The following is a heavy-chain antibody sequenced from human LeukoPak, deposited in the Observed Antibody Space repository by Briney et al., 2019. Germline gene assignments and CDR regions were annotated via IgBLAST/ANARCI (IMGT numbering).Heavy chain of an antibody. D-gene: IGHD2-2*02. Sequence: GESLKISCKGSGYSFTNYWIGWVRQMPGKGLEWMGIIYPGDSNTRYNPSFQGQVTISADKSINTAYLQWSSRKASDTAMYYCARLWVPAAIRGDNWFDPWGQGTLVTVSS. CDR3: ARLWVPAAIRGDNWFDP. V-gene: IGHV5-51*01. J-gene: IGHJ5*02. CDR1: GYSFTNYW. CDR2: IYPGDSNT.